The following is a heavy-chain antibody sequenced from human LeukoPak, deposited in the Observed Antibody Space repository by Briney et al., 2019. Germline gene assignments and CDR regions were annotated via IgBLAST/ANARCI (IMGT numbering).Heavy chain of an antibody. Sequence: GGSLRLSCAASGFTFSNYGFHWVRQAPGKGLEWVAVISYDGSNIYYADSVKGRFTISRDNAKNSLYLQMNSLRAEDTAVYYCAELGITMIGGVWGKGTTVTISS. V-gene: IGHV3-30*18. J-gene: IGHJ6*04. CDR3: AELGITMIGGV. CDR2: ISYDGSNI. D-gene: IGHD3-10*02. CDR1: GFTFSNYG.